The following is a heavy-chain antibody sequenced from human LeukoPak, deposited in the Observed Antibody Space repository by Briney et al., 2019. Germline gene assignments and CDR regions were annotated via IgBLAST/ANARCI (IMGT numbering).Heavy chain of an antibody. Sequence: PGGSLRLSCAASGFTFSSYAVHWVRQAPGKGLKWVAVISYDGSNKYYADSVKGRFTISRDNSKNTLCLQMNTLRAEDTAVYYCARGSYSGYDWSLFDYWGQGTLVTVSS. D-gene: IGHD5-12*01. CDR3: ARGSYSGYDWSLFDY. J-gene: IGHJ4*02. CDR1: GFTFSSYA. V-gene: IGHV3-30*04. CDR2: ISYDGSNK.